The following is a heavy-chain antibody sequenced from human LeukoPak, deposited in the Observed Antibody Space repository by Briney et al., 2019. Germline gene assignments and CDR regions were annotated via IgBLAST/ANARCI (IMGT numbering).Heavy chain of an antibody. Sequence: PGGSLRLSCAASGFTFSSYAMHWVRQAPGKGLEWVAVISYDGSNKYYADSVKGRFTISRDNSKNTLYLQMNSLRAEDTAVYYCASFGWELNYWGQGTLVTVSS. V-gene: IGHV3-30*04. J-gene: IGHJ4*02. CDR1: GFTFSSYA. CDR3: ASFGWELNY. CDR2: ISYDGSNK. D-gene: IGHD1-26*01.